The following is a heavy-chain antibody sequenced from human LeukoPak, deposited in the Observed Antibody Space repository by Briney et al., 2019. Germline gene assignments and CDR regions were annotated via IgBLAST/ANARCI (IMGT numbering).Heavy chain of an antibody. CDR3: ARGVGATTPYFDY. CDR2: ISSSYI. CDR1: GFTFSSYS. D-gene: IGHD1-26*01. V-gene: IGHV3-21*01. Sequence: PGGSLRLSCAASGFTFSSYSMNWVRQAPGKGLEWVSSISSSYIYYADSVKGRFTISRDNAKNSLYLQMNSLRAEDTAVYYCARGVGATTPYFDYWGQGTLVTVPS. J-gene: IGHJ4*02.